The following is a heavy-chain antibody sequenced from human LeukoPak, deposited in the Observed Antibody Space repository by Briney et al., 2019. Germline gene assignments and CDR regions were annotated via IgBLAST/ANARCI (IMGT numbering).Heavy chain of an antibody. Sequence: ASVKVSCKASGYTFTGYYMHWVRQAPGQGLEWMGWINPNSGGTNYAQKFQGRVTMTRDTSISTAYMELRRLRSDDTAVYYCARGKFGSGSYYTLYFDYWGQGTLVTVSS. V-gene: IGHV1-2*02. J-gene: IGHJ4*02. CDR3: ARGKFGSGSYYTLYFDY. CDR1: GYTFTGYY. D-gene: IGHD3-10*01. CDR2: INPNSGGT.